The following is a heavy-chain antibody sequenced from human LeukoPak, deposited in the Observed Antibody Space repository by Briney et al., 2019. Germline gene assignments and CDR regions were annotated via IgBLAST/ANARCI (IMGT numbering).Heavy chain of an antibody. J-gene: IGHJ4*02. Sequence: MTSETLSLTCTVSGDSISSYYWKWIRQPPGKGPEWIGCISDTGTTKYNPAFKSRVTVSVDPSKNQFSLKLTSVTAADTAVYFCATGYSEPFERWGQGTLVSVSS. CDR3: ATGYSEPFER. V-gene: IGHV4-59*01. CDR1: GDSISSYY. D-gene: IGHD2-15*01. CDR2: ISDTGTT.